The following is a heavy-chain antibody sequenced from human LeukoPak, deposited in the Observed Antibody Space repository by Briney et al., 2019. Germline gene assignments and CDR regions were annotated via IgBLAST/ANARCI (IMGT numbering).Heavy chain of an antibody. J-gene: IGHJ4*02. D-gene: IGHD6-19*01. CDR2: INHSGST. V-gene: IGHV4-34*01. Sequence: SETLSLTCAVYGGSFSGYYRSWIRQPPGKGLEWIGEINHSGSTNYNPSLESRVTISVDTSKNQFSLKLSSVTAADTAVCYCARGRMWYSSGWYYFDYWGQGTLVTVSS. CDR3: ARGRMWYSSGWYYFDY. CDR1: GGSFSGYY.